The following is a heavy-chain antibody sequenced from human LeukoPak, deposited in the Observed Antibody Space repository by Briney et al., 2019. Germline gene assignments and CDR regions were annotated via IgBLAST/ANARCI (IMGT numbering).Heavy chain of an antibody. V-gene: IGHV1-2*02. J-gene: IGHJ4*02. CDR1: GYTFTGYY. CDR2: INPNSGGT. Sequence: ASAKVSCKASGYTFTGYYMHWVRQAPGQGLEWMGWINPNSGGTNYAQKFQGRVTMTRDTSISTAYMELRSLRSDDTAVYYCARDDHRGVATIGDYWGQGTLVTVSS. D-gene: IGHD5-12*01. CDR3: ARDDHRGVATIGDY.